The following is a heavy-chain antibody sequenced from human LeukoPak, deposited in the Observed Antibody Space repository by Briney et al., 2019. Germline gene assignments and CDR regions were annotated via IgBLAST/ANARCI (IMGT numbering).Heavy chain of an antibody. CDR1: GFTFSSYA. D-gene: IGHD3-3*01. CDR2: ISYDGSNK. J-gene: IGHJ4*02. V-gene: IGHV3-30-3*01. CDR3: ARDSGFSPPDY. Sequence: GGSLRLSCAASGFTFSSYAMHWVRQAPGKGLEWVAVISYDGSNKYYADSVKGRFTISRDNSKNTLYLQMNSLRAEDTAVYYCARDSGFSPPDYWGQGTLVTVSS.